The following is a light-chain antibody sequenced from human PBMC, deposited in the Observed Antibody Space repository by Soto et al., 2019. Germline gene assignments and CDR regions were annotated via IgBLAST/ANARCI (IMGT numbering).Light chain of an antibody. CDR3: QQRSSWPLT. Sequence: EIVMTQSPATLSVSPGERATLSCRASQSVSSNLAWYQQKPGQAPRXLISDASDRATGIPARFSGSGSGTDLTITISSLEPEDFEVYFCQQRSSWPLTFGGGTKVDIK. J-gene: IGKJ4*02. CDR1: QSVSSN. V-gene: IGKV3-11*01. CDR2: DAS.